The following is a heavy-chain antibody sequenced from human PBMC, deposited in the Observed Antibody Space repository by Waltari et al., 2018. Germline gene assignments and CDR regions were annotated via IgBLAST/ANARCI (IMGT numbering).Heavy chain of an antibody. CDR3: ARRTTLGYFDL. V-gene: IGHV3-66*01. CDR2: IYSGGST. CDR1: GFTVSSNY. J-gene: IGHJ2*01. Sequence: EVQLVESGGGLVQPGGSLRLSCAASGFTVSSNYMSWVRQAPGKGLEWVSVIYSGGSTDYADSVKGRFTISRDNSKNTLYLQMSSLRAEDTAVYYCARRTTLGYFDLWGRGTLVTVSS. D-gene: IGHD4-4*01.